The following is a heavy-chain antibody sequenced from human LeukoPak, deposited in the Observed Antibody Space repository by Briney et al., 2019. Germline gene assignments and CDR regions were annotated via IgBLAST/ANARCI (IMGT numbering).Heavy chain of an antibody. D-gene: IGHD3-22*01. Sequence: GGSLRLSCAASGFPLSSYAMSWVRQASGKGLEWVSATSSSDPGTYYADSVRGRFTISRDNSKNTLYLQMNSLRAEDTAVYYCARGGGYYYGWGQGTLVTVSS. CDR2: TSSSDPGT. CDR3: ARGGGYYYG. J-gene: IGHJ4*02. CDR1: GFPLSSYA. V-gene: IGHV3-23*01.